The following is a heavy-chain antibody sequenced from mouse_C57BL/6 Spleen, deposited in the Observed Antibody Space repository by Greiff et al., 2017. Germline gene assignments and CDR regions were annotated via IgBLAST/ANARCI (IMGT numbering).Heavy chain of an antibody. CDR3: AIYYYGSSHFDS. V-gene: IGHV1-39*01. CDR2: INPNYGTT. D-gene: IGHD1-1*01. Sequence: VQLKQSGPELVKPGASVKISCKASGYSFTDYNMNWVKQSNGKSLEWIGVINPNYGTTSYNQKFKGKATLTVDQSSSTAYMQLNSLTSEDSAVYYCAIYYYGSSHFDSWGQGTTLTVSS. CDR1: GYSFTDYN. J-gene: IGHJ2*01.